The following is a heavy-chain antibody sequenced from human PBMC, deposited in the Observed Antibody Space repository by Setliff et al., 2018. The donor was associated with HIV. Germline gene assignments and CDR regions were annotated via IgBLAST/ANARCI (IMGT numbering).Heavy chain of an antibody. CDR3: VREPPLITYGPDHRFDI. CDR1: GGSISSYY. V-gene: IGHV4-4*09. J-gene: IGHJ3*02. CDR2: IHSSGST. Sequence: PSETLSLTCTISGGSISSYYWSWIRQPPGKGLEWIGNIHSSGSTNYNPSLKSRVTRTVDTSKNQFSLTLTSVTAADTAVYYCVREPPLITYGPDHRFDIWGQGTMVTVSS. D-gene: IGHD3-10*01.